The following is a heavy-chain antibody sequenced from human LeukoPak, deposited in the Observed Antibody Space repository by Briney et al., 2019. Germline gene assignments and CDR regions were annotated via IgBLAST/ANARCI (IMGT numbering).Heavy chain of an antibody. CDR3: ASHPSGNYYRYFNY. CDR1: GFTFSSYA. V-gene: IGHV3-23*01. Sequence: PGGSLRLSCAASGFTFSSYAMSWVRQAPGKGLEWVSAISGSGANTYYTDSVKGRFTISRDNSKNALYLQMNSLRAEDTAVYYCASHPSGNYYRYFNYWGQGTLVSVSS. J-gene: IGHJ4*02. D-gene: IGHD1-26*01. CDR2: ISGSGANT.